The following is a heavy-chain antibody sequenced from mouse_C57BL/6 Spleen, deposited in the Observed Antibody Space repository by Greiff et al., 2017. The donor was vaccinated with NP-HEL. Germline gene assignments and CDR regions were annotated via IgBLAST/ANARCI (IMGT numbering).Heavy chain of an antibody. D-gene: IGHD2-3*01. CDR2: ISSGGSYT. CDR3: ASPIYDGYLGY. CDR1: GFTFSSYG. Sequence: DVMLVESGGDLVKPGGSLKLSCAASGFTFSSYGMSWVRQTPDKRLEWVATISSGGSYTYYPDSVKGRFTISRDNAKNTLYLQMSSLKSEDTAMYYCASPIYDGYLGYWGQGTTLTVSS. V-gene: IGHV5-6*02. J-gene: IGHJ2*01.